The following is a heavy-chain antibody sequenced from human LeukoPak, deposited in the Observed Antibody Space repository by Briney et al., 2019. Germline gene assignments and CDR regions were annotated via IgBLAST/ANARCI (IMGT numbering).Heavy chain of an antibody. V-gene: IGHV3-23*01. Sequence: PGGSLRLSCAASGFTFSSYAMSWVRQAPGKGLEWVSAISGSGGSTYYADSVKGRFTISRDNSKNTLYLQMNSLRAEDTAVYYCARDPRRDSSGSYYFDYWGQGTLVTVSS. CDR1: GFTFSSYA. CDR2: ISGSGGST. CDR3: ARDPRRDSSGSYYFDY. D-gene: IGHD3-22*01. J-gene: IGHJ4*02.